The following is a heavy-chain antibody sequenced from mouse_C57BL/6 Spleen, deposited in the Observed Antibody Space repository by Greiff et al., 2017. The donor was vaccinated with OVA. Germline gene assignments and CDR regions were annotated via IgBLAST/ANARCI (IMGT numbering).Heavy chain of an antibody. CDR3: ARYDGYGVTWFAY. CDR1: GYTFTSYW. D-gene: IGHD2-2*01. Sequence: QVQLQQPGAELVRPGTSVKLSCKASGYTFTSYWMHWVKQRPGQGLEWIGVIDPSDSYTNYNQKFKGKATLTVDTSSSTAYMQLSSLTSEDSAVYYCARYDGYGVTWFAYWGQGTLVTVSA. V-gene: IGHV1-59*01. J-gene: IGHJ3*01. CDR2: IDPSDSYT.